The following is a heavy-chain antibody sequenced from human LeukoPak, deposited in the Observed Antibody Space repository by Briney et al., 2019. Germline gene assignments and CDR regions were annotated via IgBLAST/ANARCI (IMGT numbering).Heavy chain of an antibody. CDR3: ARGGVHHGFDY. D-gene: IGHD1-14*01. CDR1: GFTFSSYW. V-gene: IGHV3-74*01. CDR2: VNSDGSET. J-gene: IGHJ4*02. Sequence: SAGSLRLSCAASGFTFSSYWIHWVRPAPGKGLVWVSRVNSDGSETIYADSVKGRFTISRDNAKNTLYLQMNSLGVEDTAVYYCARGGVHHGFDYWGQGTLVTVSS.